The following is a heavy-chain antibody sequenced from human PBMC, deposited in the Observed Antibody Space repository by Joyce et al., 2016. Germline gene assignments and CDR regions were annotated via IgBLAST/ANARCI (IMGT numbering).Heavy chain of an antibody. CDR3: ARDQVMGAARHHGNWFDP. J-gene: IGHJ5*02. D-gene: IGHD6-6*01. CDR1: GGSISRSSYY. CDR2: IHYSVST. Sequence: QLQLQESGPGLVKPSETLSLTCTLSGGSISRSSYYWGWIRQPPGKGLEWIGSIHYSVSTYYNSSLKSRVTISVDTSKNQFSLKLSSVTAADTAVYYCARDQVMGAARHHGNWFDPWGQGTLVTVSS. V-gene: IGHV4-39*07.